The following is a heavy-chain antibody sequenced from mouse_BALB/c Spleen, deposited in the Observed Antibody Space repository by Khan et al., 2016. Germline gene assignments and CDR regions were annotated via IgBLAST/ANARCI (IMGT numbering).Heavy chain of an antibody. J-gene: IGHJ2*01. CDR2: INPYTGDT. V-gene: IGHV1-7*01. Sequence: QVQLQQSGTELAKPGASVKMSCKASGYTFTSYCMHWVKQSPGKGLEWIGYINPYTGDTGYNQKFKDKATLTADKSSSTAYMQLNSLTSDDSAVXDCARVAYWGQGTTLTVSS. CDR3: ARVAY. CDR1: GYTFTSYC.